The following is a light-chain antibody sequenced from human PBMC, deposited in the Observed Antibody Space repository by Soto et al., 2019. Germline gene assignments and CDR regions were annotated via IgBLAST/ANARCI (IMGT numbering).Light chain of an antibody. CDR1: QSISSW. V-gene: IGKV1-5*01. CDR2: DAS. CDR3: QQYNSYSPLT. J-gene: IGKJ1*01. Sequence: IQMTQSPSTLSASVGDRVTITCRASQSISSWLAWYQQKPGKAPKLLIYDASSLESGVPSRFSGSGSGTEFTLTISSLQPDDFATYYCQQYNSYSPLTFGQGTKWIS.